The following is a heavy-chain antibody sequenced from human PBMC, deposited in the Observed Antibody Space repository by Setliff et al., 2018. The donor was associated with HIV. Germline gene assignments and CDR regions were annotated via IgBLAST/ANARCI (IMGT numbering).Heavy chain of an antibody. CDR1: GYSFPTYW. CDR2: IYPDESDS. J-gene: IGHJ4*02. V-gene: IGHV5-51*01. Sequence: GSLKISCKGSGYSFPTYWIAWVRQMPGKGLEWMGVIYPDESDSRYSPSFRGQVTISADKSINTAYLQWSSLKASDTAMYYCARVDMGYYYDSSGYSHFDHWGQGTLVTVSS. CDR3: ARVDMGYYYDSSGYSHFDH. D-gene: IGHD3-22*01.